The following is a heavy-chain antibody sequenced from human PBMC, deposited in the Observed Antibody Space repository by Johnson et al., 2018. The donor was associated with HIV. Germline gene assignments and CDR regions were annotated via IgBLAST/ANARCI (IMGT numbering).Heavy chain of an antibody. D-gene: IGHD3-3*01. CDR3: ARVSTGFTIFGVVILPTGTFDI. V-gene: IGHV3-53*01. J-gene: IGHJ3*02. CDR1: GFTVSRNY. Sequence: VQLVESGGGLIQPGGSLRLSCAVFGFTVSRNYMSWVRQAPGKGMEWVSVIHSGGSTYYADSVKGRFTISRDNSKNSLYLQMNSLRAEDTALYYCARVSTGFTIFGVVILPTGTFDIWGQGTMVTVSS. CDR2: IHSGGST.